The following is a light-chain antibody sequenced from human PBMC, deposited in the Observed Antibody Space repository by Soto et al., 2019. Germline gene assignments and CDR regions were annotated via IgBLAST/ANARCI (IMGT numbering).Light chain of an antibody. J-gene: IGKJ1*01. Sequence: DIQITQSPCARAASVGDRGKSTCRASQNIDDYLAWYQQKPGKAPKLLIYDASNLQSGVPSRFSGSGSGTEFTLIISRLQPDDFATYYRQQYNSYWMFGLGTKVDIK. CDR1: QNIDDY. CDR3: QQYNSYWM. V-gene: IGKV1-5*01. CDR2: DAS.